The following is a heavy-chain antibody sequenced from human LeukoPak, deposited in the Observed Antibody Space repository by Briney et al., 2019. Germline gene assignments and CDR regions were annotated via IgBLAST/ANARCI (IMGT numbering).Heavy chain of an antibody. Sequence: SETLSLTCTVSGGSISSYYWSWIRQPAGKGLEWIGRIYTSGSTNYNPSLKSRVTISVDKSKNQFSLKLSSVTAADTAVYYCARADLNGSGSPFAYWGQGTLVTVSS. J-gene: IGHJ4*02. V-gene: IGHV4-4*07. CDR3: ARADLNGSGSPFAY. CDR2: IYTSGST. CDR1: GGSISSYY. D-gene: IGHD3-10*01.